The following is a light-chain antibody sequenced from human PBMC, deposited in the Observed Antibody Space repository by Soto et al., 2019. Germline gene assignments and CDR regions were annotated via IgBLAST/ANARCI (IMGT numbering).Light chain of an antibody. V-gene: IGLV2-14*01. CDR2: EGT. CDR3: SSSTNTNTLVI. CDR1: RNDIGRYKF. J-gene: IGLJ2*01. Sequence: QSALTQPASVSGVPGQSITLSCAGTRNDIGRYKFVSGFQQHPGKAPKLMIFEGTNRPSGVSNRFSGSKSGNTASLTISGLQAEDEAIYFCSSSTNTNTLVIFGGGTKLTVL.